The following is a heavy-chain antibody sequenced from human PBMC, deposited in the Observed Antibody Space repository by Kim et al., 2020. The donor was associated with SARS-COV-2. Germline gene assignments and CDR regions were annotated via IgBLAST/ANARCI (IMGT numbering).Heavy chain of an antibody. CDR1: GFTFSRYW. J-gene: IGHJ5*01. CDR3: AREHVLVWFGDSQTDKWYDS. V-gene: IGHV3-7*01. Sequence: GGSLRLSCAASGFTFSRYWMNWVRQAPGKGLEWVSNIKENGSDTDYADSVKGRFTISRDNTKNSLYLQMNSLRAEDTAVYYCAREHVLVWFGDSQTDKWYDSWGKGTLVTVSS. CDR2: IKENGSDT. D-gene: IGHD3-10*01.